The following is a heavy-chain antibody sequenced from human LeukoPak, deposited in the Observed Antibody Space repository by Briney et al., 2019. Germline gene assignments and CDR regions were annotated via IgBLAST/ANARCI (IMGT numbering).Heavy chain of an antibody. CDR3: ANRELVWDAFDI. D-gene: IGHD6-13*01. Sequence: GGPERLLRAPSGSTISSLPMSRVPPAPGQRLQWVSSISGSGGSTYYADSVKGRFTISRDNSKNTLYLQMNSLRAEDTAVYYCANRELVWDAFDIWGQGTMVTVSS. V-gene: IGHV3-23*01. J-gene: IGHJ3*02. CDR2: ISGSGGST. CDR1: GSTISSLP.